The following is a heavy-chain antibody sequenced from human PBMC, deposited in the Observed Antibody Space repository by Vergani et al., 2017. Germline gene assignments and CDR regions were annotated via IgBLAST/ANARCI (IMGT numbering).Heavy chain of an antibody. Sequence: VQLVQSGAEVKKPGESLKISCKGSGYSFTSYWIGWVRQAPGQGLEWMGIINPSGGSTSYAQKFQGRVTMTRDTSTSTVYMELSSLRSEDTAVYYCTRGWYYDSIAYWAYWGQGTLVTVSS. CDR2: INPSGGST. V-gene: IGHV1-46*03. CDR1: GYSFTSYW. J-gene: IGHJ4*02. D-gene: IGHD3-22*01. CDR3: TRGWYYDSIAYWAY.